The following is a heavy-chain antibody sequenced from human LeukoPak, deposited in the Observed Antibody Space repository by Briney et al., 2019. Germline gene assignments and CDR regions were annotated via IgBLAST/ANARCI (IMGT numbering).Heavy chain of an antibody. D-gene: IGHD2-2*01. CDR3: ARINGAAIFH. V-gene: IGHV4-30-4*08. CDR2: IYYSGST. CDR1: GGSISSGDYY. Sequence: SETLSLTCTVSGGSISSGDYYWSWIRQPPGKGLEWIGYIYYSGSTYYNPSLKSRVTISVDTSKTQFSLKLSSVTAADTAVYYCARINGAAIFHWGQGTLVTVSS. J-gene: IGHJ4*02.